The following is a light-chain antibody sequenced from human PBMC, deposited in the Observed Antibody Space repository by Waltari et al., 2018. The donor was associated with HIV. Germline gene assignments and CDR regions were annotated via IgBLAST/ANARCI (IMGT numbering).Light chain of an antibody. V-gene: IGKV4-1*01. J-gene: IGKJ4*01. CDR3: QQYYTTPLT. Sequence: DIVMTQSPDSLVVSLGERATINCKSSRSVLSISNDRNYLAWYPQKSGQPPRLLIYWASSRESGVPARFSGSGSRTDFTLTINSLQAEDVAVYYCQQYYTTPLTFGGGTKVEIK. CDR1: RSVLSISNDRNY. CDR2: WAS.